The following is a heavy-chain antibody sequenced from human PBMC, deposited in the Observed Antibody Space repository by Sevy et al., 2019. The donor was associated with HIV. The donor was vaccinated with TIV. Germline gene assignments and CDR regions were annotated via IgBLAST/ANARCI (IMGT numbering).Heavy chain of an antibody. CDR2: IKSKTDGGTT. J-gene: IGHJ4*02. D-gene: IGHD1-1*01. CDR1: GGSFSGYS. Sequence: ETLSLTCGVYGGSFSGYSWSWVRQAPGKGLEWVGRIKSKTDGGTTDEAAPVKGRFTISRDDSKNTLNLQMNSLKTDDTAVYYCTTETGTTAYFDYWGQGTLVTVSS. CDR3: TTETGTTAYFDY. V-gene: IGHV3-15*01.